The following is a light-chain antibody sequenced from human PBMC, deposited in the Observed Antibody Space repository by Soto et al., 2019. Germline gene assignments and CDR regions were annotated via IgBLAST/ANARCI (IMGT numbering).Light chain of an antibody. V-gene: IGKV3-11*01. CDR1: QSVSSY. Sequence: EIVLTQSPATLSLSPGERATLSCRASQSVSSYLAWYQQKPGQAPSLLIYDASNRATGIPARFSGSGSGTDFNLIISSLEPEDFAVYYCQQRSNWPVTFGPGTKVDIK. CDR3: QQRSNWPVT. CDR2: DAS. J-gene: IGKJ3*01.